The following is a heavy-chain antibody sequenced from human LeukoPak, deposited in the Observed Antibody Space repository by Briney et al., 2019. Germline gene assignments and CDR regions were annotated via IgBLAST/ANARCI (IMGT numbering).Heavy chain of an antibody. CDR3: AKDQNYYDSSGYSTFDY. D-gene: IGHD3-22*01. Sequence: PGGSLRLSCAASGFTFSSYAMSWVRQAPGKGLEWVSAISGSGGSTYYADSVKGRFTISRDNSKNTLYLQMNSLRAEDTAVYYCAKDQNYYDSSGYSTFDYWGQGTLVTVSS. V-gene: IGHV3-23*01. CDR1: GFTFSSYA. J-gene: IGHJ4*02. CDR2: ISGSGGST.